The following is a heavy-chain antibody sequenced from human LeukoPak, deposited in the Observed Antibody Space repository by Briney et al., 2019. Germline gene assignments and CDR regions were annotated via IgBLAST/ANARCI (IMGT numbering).Heavy chain of an antibody. CDR3: TTDRDIEVVPAAMRDDAFDI. J-gene: IGHJ3*02. Sequence: GGSLRLSCAASGFTFSNAWMSRVRQAPGKGLEWVGRIKSKTDGGTTDYAAPVKGRFTISRDDSKNTLYLQMNSLKTEDTAVYYCTTDRDIEVVPAAMRDDAFDIWGQGTMVTVSS. CDR2: IKSKTDGGTT. CDR1: GFTFSNAW. D-gene: IGHD2-2*01. V-gene: IGHV3-15*01.